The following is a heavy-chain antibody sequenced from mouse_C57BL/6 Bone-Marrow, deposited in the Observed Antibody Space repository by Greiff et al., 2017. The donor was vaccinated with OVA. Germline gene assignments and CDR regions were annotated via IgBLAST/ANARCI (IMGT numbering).Heavy chain of an antibody. D-gene: IGHD2-3*01. J-gene: IGHJ3*01. Sequence: EVQLQQSGPVLVKPGASVKMSCKASGYTFTDYYMNWVKQSHGKSLEWIGVINPYNGGTSYNQKFKGKATLTVDKSSSTAYMELNSLTSEDSAVYYCARLDGYYVWFAYWGQGTLVTVSA. CDR1: GYTFTDYY. CDR2: INPYNGGT. CDR3: ARLDGYYVWFAY. V-gene: IGHV1-19*01.